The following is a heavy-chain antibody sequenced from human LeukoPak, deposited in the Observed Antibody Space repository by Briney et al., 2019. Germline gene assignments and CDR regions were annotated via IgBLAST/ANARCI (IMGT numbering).Heavy chain of an antibody. Sequence: SETLSLTCTVSGGSISSSSYYWSWIRQPAGKGLEWIGRIYTSGSTYYNPSLKSRVTISVDTSKNQFSLKLSSVTAADTAVYYCARVEINTAMPRSGAFDIWGQGTMVTVSS. J-gene: IGHJ3*02. V-gene: IGHV4-61*02. CDR2: IYTSGST. D-gene: IGHD5-18*01. CDR1: GGSISSSSYY. CDR3: ARVEINTAMPRSGAFDI.